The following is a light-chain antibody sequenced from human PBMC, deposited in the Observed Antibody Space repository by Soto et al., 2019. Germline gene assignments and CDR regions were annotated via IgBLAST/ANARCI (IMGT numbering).Light chain of an antibody. CDR1: SSDVGGYNY. Sequence: QSVLTQPASVSGSPGQSITISCTGTSSDVGGYNYVSWYQQHPGKAPKLMIYDVSNRPSGVSNRFSGSKSGNTASLTISGLQAEDEDDYYCSSYTSSSTLGVFGGGTTLTVL. J-gene: IGLJ2*01. CDR3: SSYTSSSTLGV. CDR2: DVS. V-gene: IGLV2-14*01.